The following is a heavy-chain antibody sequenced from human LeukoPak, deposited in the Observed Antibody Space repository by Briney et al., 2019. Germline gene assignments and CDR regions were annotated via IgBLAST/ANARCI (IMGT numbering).Heavy chain of an antibody. D-gene: IGHD3-3*01. J-gene: IGHJ5*02. CDR3: ANRVAQHDS. CDR2: ISGSGGST. Sequence: GGSLRLSCAASGFTLSSYAMSWVRQAPGKGLEWVSAISGSGGSTYYADSVKGRFTISRDNSKTTLYLQMNSLRAEDTGIYYCANRVAQHDSWGQGTLVTVSS. V-gene: IGHV3-23*01. CDR1: GFTLSSYA.